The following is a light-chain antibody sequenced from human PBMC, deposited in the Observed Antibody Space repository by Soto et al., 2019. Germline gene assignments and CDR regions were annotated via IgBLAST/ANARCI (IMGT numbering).Light chain of an antibody. V-gene: IGLV1-40*01. CDR2: GNS. CDR1: SSNIGAGYD. Sequence: QSVLTQPPSVSGAPGQRVTISCTGSSSNIGAGYDVHWYQQLPGTAPKLLIYGNSNRPSGVPERFSRSKSGTSASLAITGLQAEDEADYYCQSYDSSLSGVVFGGGTKLTVL. J-gene: IGLJ2*01. CDR3: QSYDSSLSGVV.